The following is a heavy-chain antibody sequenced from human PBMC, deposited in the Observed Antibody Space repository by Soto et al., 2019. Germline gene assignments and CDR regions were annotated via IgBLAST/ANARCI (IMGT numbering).Heavy chain of an antibody. CDR3: AGDQALNPYYFDY. CDR2: IYHSGST. J-gene: IGHJ4*02. V-gene: IGHV4-4*02. CDR1: GGSISSSNW. Sequence: QVQLQESGPGLVKPSGTLSLTCAVSGGSISSSNWWSWVRQPPGKGLEWIGEIYHSGSTNYNPSLKIRVTLSVGKSKNQFSLKLSSVTAAVTAVYYCAGDQALNPYYFDYLGQGTLVTVSS. D-gene: IGHD3-16*01.